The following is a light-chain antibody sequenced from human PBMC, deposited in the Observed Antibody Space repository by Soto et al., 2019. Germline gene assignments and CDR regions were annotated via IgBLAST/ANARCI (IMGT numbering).Light chain of an antibody. J-gene: IGLJ3*02. CDR2: NDV. V-gene: IGLV1-44*01. CDR1: TSNIGTNT. Sequence: QAVVTQPPSASGTPGQAVTISCSGSTSNIGTNTVKWYQQVPGSAPNILIYNDVQRPSGVPDRFSGSKSGTSASLVISGLEYEDEADYYCAAWDDSVWVFGGGTKVTVL. CDR3: AAWDDSVWV.